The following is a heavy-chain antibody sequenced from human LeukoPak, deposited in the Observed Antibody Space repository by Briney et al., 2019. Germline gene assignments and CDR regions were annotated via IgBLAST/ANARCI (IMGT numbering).Heavy chain of an antibody. CDR2: INWNAVRV. J-gene: IGHJ4*02. D-gene: IGHD3-22*01. V-gene: IGHV3-20*04. CDR3: ARLRNYDSSGYYFEIDY. CDR1: GLTFNNYG. Sequence: GGSLRLSCAASGLTFNNYGMSWVRQAPGKGLEWVSGINWNAVRVGYADSVKGRFTISRANAKNSLYLQMNSLRAEDTAFYYCARLRNYDSSGYYFEIDYWGQGTLVTVSS.